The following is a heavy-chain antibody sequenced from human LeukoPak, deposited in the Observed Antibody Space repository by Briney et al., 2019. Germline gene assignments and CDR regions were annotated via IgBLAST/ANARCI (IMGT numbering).Heavy chain of an antibody. CDR3: ARGVNSGYFDY. V-gene: IGHV4-59*01. Sequence: SETLSLTCIVSGYSISSGYYWTWIRQPPGKGLEWIGYIYYSGSTNYNPSLKSRVTISVDTSKNQFSLKLTSVTAADTAVYYCARGVNSGYFDYCGQGTLVTVSS. J-gene: IGHJ4*02. CDR2: IYYSGST. CDR1: GYSISSGYY. D-gene: IGHD1-26*01.